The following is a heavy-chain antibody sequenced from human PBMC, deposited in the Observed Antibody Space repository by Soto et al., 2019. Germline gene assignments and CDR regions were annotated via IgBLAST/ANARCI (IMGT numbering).Heavy chain of an antibody. CDR3: ARGITIFGVVIHYFDY. Sequence: GGSLRLSCAASGFTFSSYWMSWVRQAPGKGLEWVANIKQDGSEKYYVDSVKGRFTISRDNAKNSLYLQMNSLRAEDTAVYYCARGITIFGVVIHYFDYWGQGTLVTVSS. CDR2: IKQDGSEK. J-gene: IGHJ4*02. D-gene: IGHD3-3*01. V-gene: IGHV3-7*01. CDR1: GFTFSSYW.